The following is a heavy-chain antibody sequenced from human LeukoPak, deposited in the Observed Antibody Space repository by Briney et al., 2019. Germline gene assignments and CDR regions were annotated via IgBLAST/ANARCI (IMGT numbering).Heavy chain of an antibody. D-gene: IGHD2-2*01. V-gene: IGHV3-30-3*01. J-gene: IGHJ6*02. CDR2: TSYDGSNK. CDR1: GFTFSSYA. CDR3: ARETDCSSTSCYADARYYYGMDV. Sequence: TGGSLRLSCAASGFTFSSYAMHWVRQAPGKGLEWVAVTSYDGSNKYYADSVKGRFTISRDNSKNTLYLQMNSLRAEDTAVYYCARETDCSSTSCYADARYYYGMDVWGQGTTVTVSS.